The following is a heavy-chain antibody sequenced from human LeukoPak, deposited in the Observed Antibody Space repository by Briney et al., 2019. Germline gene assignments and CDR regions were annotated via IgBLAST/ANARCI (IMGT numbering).Heavy chain of an antibody. CDR2: IKQDGGEK. Sequence: GGSLRLSCAASGFTFSNYWMNWVRQAPGKGLEWVASIKQDGGEKYYLDSVKGRFSISRDNVRNSLYLQMNSLRAGDTALYYCARGDFWSGDYTDAFDVWGQGTMVTVSS. J-gene: IGHJ3*01. D-gene: IGHD3-3*01. V-gene: IGHV3-7*04. CDR1: GFTFSNYW. CDR3: ARGDFWSGDYTDAFDV.